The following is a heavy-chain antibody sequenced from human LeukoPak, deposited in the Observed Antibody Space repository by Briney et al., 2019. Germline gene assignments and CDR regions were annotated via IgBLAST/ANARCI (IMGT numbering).Heavy chain of an antibody. CDR3: ARWGLTTPYYYMDV. CDR1: GGTFSSYA. J-gene: IGHJ6*03. D-gene: IGHD3-9*01. CDR2: IIPIFGTA. Sequence: ASVKVSCKASGGTFSSYAISWVRQAPGQGLEWMGGIIPIFGTANYAQQLQGRVTMTTDTSTSTAYMELRSLRSDDTAVYYCARWGLTTPYYYMDVWGKGTTVTVSS. V-gene: IGHV1-69*05.